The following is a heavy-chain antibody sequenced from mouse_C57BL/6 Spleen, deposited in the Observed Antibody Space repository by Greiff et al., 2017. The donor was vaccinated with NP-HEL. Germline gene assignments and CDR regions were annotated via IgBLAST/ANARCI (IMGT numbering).Heavy chain of an antibody. D-gene: IGHD2-4*01. Sequence: EVQLQQSGAELVRPGASVKLSCTASGFNIKDDYMHWVKQRPEQGLEWIGWIDPENGDTEYASKFQGKATITADTSSNTAYLQLSSLTSEDTAVYYCTGVYYERNYYAMDYWGQGTSVTVSS. J-gene: IGHJ4*01. CDR1: GFNIKDDY. CDR2: IDPENGDT. CDR3: TGVYYERNYYAMDY. V-gene: IGHV14-4*01.